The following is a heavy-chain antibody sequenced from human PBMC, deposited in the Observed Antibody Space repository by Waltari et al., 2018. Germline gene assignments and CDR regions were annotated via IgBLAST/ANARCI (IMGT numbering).Heavy chain of an antibody. J-gene: IGHJ4*02. CDR1: GYSISSGYY. CDR3: ARERDSSGFDY. D-gene: IGHD3-22*01. CDR2: IYHSGST. V-gene: IGHV4-38-2*02. Sequence: QVELQESGPGLVKPSETLSLTCAVSGYSISSGYYWGWIRQPPGKGLEWIGSIYHSGSTYYNPALKSRVTISVDTSKNQFSLKLSSVTAADTAVYYCARERDSSGFDYWGQGTLVTVSS.